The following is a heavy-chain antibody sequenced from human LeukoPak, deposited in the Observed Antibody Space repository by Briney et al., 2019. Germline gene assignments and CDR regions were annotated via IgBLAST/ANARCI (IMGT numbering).Heavy chain of an antibody. CDR3: ARDYGDIPPDWYYDL. J-gene: IGHJ2*01. CDR2: INHSGST. Sequence: SETLSLTCAVYGGSFSGYYWSWIRQPPGKGLEWIGEINHSGSTNYNPSLKSRVTISVDTSKNQFSLKLRSVTAADTAVYYCARDYGDIPPDWYYDLWGRGTLVTVSS. CDR1: GGSFSGYY. V-gene: IGHV4-34*01. D-gene: IGHD4-17*01.